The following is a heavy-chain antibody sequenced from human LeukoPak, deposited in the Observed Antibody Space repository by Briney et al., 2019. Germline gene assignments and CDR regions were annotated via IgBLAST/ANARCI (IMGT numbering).Heavy chain of an antibody. Sequence: SETLSLTCTVSGGSISSSSYYWGWIRQPPGKGLEWIGSIYYSGSTYYNPSLKSRVTISVDTSKNQFSLKLSSVTAADTAVYYCARLKGGATPYTGFDYWGQGTLVTVSS. CDR1: GGSISSSSYY. V-gene: IGHV4-39*01. J-gene: IGHJ4*02. D-gene: IGHD1-26*01. CDR2: IYYSGST. CDR3: ARLKGGATPYTGFDY.